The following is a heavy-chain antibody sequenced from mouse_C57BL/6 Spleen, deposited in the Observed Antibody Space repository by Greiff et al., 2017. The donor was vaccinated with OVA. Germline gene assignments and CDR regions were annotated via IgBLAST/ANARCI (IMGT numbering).Heavy chain of an antibody. CDR1: GFTFSDAW. Sequence: EVKLVESGGGLVQPGGSMKLSCAASGFTFSDAWMDWVRQSPEKGLEWVAEIRNKANNHATYYAESVKGRFTISRDDSKSSVYLQMNSLRAEDTGIYYCTRDGNYEDWFAYWGQGTLVTVSA. J-gene: IGHJ3*01. CDR2: IRNKANNHAT. D-gene: IGHD2-1*01. CDR3: TRDGNYEDWFAY. V-gene: IGHV6-6*01.